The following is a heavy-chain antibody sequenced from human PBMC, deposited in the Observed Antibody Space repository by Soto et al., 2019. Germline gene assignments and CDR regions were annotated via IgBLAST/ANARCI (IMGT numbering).Heavy chain of an antibody. J-gene: IGHJ4*02. CDR3: ARTIKKLAVISAFDY. CDR2: IYYSGST. CDR1: GGSVSSPSYY. D-gene: IGHD3-22*01. Sequence: PSETLSLTGSVSGGSVSSPSYYWSWIRRPPGKGLEWLGYIYYSGSTNYNPSLKSRLTISIDTAKKQFSLKLRSVTAADTAVYYCARTIKKLAVISAFDYWGQGTLVTVSS. V-gene: IGHV4-61*01.